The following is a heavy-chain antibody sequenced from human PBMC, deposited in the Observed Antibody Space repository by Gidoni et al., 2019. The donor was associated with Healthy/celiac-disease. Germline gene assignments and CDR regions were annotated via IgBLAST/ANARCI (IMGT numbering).Heavy chain of an antibody. CDR3: ARGGISLVFDY. V-gene: IGHV4-34*01. Sequence: VPLQQSGAGLFTPSDTLSLPCAVYGGSFRGYYWSCIRQPPGTGLEWIGEINHSGSTNYNPSRKSRVTISVETTKRQFSRKLSSVTAENTAVYYCARGGISLVFDYWGQGTLVTVSS. J-gene: IGHJ4*02. D-gene: IGHD1-20*01. CDR1: GGSFRGYY. CDR2: INHSGST.